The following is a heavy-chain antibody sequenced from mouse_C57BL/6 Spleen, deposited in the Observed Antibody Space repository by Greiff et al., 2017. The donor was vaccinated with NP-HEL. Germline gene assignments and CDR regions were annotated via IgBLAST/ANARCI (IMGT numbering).Heavy chain of an antibody. CDR3: ARSGSNFDY. D-gene: IGHD1-1*01. Sequence: QVQLQQPGAELVMPGASVKLSCKASGYTFTSYWMHWVKQRPGQGLEWIGEIDPSDSYTNYNQKVKVKSTLTVDKSSSTAYMQLSSRTAEDSAVYYCARSGSNFDYWSQGTTLTVSS. V-gene: IGHV1-69*01. CDR2: IDPSDSYT. J-gene: IGHJ2*01. CDR1: GYTFTSYW.